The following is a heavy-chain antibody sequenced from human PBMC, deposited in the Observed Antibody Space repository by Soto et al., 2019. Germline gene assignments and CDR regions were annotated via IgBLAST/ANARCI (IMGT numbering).Heavy chain of an antibody. CDR1: GFTFSSYS. CDR3: ARPQWETKYGMDV. V-gene: IGHV3-21*01. CDR2: ISSSSSYI. Sequence: GGSLRLSCAASGFTFSSYSMNWVRQAPGKGLEWVSSISSSSSYIYYADSVKGRFTISRDNAKNSLYLQMNSLRAEDTAVYYCARPQWETKYGMDVWGQGTTVTVSS. J-gene: IGHJ6*02. D-gene: IGHD1-26*01.